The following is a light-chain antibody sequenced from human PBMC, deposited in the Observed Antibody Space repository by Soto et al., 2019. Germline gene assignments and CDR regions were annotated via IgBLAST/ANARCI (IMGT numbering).Light chain of an antibody. CDR1: ENVNSN. CDR2: GAS. Sequence: EILLTQSPATLSVSPGERATLSCRASENVNSNVAWWYQQKPGKAPSLLIYGASTRATGIPARLSVSGSGTEFTLPIRSLQSEDFAVYYCQQYTNWPTFGQGTKVDIK. CDR3: QQYTNWPT. J-gene: IGKJ1*01. V-gene: IGKV3-15*01.